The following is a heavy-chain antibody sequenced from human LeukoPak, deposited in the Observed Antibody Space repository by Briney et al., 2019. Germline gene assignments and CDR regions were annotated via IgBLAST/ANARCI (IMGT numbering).Heavy chain of an antibody. Sequence: PKASVKVSCKASGYTFTGYYMHWVRQAPGQGLEWMGRINPNSGGTNYAQKFQGRVTMTRDTSINTAYMELSRLRSDDTAVYYCARGGAYDYVWGSYRYFDHWGQGTLVTVPS. CDR2: INPNSGGT. V-gene: IGHV1-2*06. D-gene: IGHD3-16*02. CDR1: GYTFTGYY. CDR3: ARGGAYDYVWGSYRYFDH. J-gene: IGHJ4*02.